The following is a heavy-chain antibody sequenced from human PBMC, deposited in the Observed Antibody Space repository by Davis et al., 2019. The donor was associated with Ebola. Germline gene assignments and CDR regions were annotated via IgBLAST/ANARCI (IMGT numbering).Heavy chain of an antibody. CDR2: IYYSGST. Sequence: PSETLSLTCTVSGGSISSYYWSWIRQPPGKGLEWIGYIYYSGSTNYNPSLKSRVTISVDTSKNQFSLKLSSVTAADTAVYYCARVSYCSGGSCFYFDYWGQGTLVTVSS. CDR3: ARVSYCSGGSCFYFDY. D-gene: IGHD2-15*01. V-gene: IGHV4-59*01. J-gene: IGHJ4*02. CDR1: GGSISSYY.